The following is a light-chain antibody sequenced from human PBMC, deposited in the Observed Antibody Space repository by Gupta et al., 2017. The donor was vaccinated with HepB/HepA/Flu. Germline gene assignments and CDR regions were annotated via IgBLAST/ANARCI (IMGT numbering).Light chain of an antibody. Sequence: IMMTLSPPHLPFIPGESASISCRSSQSLLRNGNNFLDWYVQKPGQSPQLLIYLGSNRASGVPDRFSGSESGTDFTLKINRVEAGDVGIYFCMQGLQSPRTFGQGTRLEI. CDR1: QSLLRNGNNF. V-gene: IGKV2-28*01. CDR2: LGS. J-gene: IGKJ5*01. CDR3: MQGLQSPRT.